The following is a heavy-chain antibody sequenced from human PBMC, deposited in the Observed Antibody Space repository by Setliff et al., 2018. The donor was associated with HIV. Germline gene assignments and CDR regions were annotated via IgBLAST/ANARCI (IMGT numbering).Heavy chain of an antibody. CDR3: ARGWATGANSSPLDV. V-gene: IGHV1-2*06. D-gene: IGHD6-6*01. Sequence: ASVKVSCKASGYTFTNYYMHWVRQAPGQGLEWMGRINPNSGGTNHAQKFQGRVTMTRDTSSSTAYMELSRLRSDDTAVYYCARGWATGANSSPLDVWGEGTTVTVSS. J-gene: IGHJ6*04. CDR1: GYTFTNYY. CDR2: INPNSGGT.